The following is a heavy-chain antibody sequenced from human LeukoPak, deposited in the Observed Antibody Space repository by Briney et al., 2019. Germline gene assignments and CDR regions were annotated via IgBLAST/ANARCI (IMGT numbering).Heavy chain of an antibody. CDR1: GFTFSSYS. D-gene: IGHD6-13*01. CDR3: ASAWTGGAAAGRKAFDI. CDR2: ISSSSSTI. J-gene: IGHJ3*02. V-gene: IGHV3-48*04. Sequence: PGGSLRLSCAASGFTFSSYSMNWVRQAPGKGLEWVSYISSSSSTIYYADSVKGRFTISRDNAKNSLYLQMNSLRAEDTAVYYCASAWTGGAAAGRKAFDIWGQGTMVTVSS.